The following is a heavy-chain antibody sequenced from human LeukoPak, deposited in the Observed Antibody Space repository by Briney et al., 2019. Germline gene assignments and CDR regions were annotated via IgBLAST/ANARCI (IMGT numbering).Heavy chain of an antibody. V-gene: IGHV1-2*02. CDR1: GYTFTGYY. CDR3: ARTMTISPAAFDP. Sequence: ASVKVSCKASGYTFTGYYMHWVRRAPGQGLEWMGWINPNSGGTNYAQKFQGRVTMTRDTSISTAYMELSRLRSDDTAVYYCARTMTISPAAFDPWGQGTLVTVSS. J-gene: IGHJ5*02. D-gene: IGHD4-17*01. CDR2: INPNSGGT.